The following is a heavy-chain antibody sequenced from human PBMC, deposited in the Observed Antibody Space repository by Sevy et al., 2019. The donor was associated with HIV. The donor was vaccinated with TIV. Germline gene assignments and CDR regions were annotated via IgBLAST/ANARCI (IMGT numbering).Heavy chain of an antibody. J-gene: IGHJ5*02. Sequence: GGSLRLSCAASGFTFSNYWMTWVRQAPGKGLEWVANIKQEGSEEYYVDSLKGRLTISRDKAKNSRYLQMNSLRAEDTAVYYGARKGYCSVVTCYAYNWFDLWGQGTLVTVSS. V-gene: IGHV3-7*01. CDR1: GFTFSNYW. D-gene: IGHD2-15*01. CDR2: IKQEGSEE. CDR3: ARKGYCSVVTCYAYNWFDL.